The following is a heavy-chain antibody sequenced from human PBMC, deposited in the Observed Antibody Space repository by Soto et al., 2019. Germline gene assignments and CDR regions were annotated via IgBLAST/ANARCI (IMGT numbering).Heavy chain of an antibody. CDR2: IYSGGST. CDR3: ARSDPERNTMIVVAGPGTFDI. Sequence: GGSLRLSCAASGFTVSSNYMSWVRQAPGKGLEWVSVIYSGGSTYYADSVKGRFTISRDNSKNTLYLQMNSLRAEDTAVYYCARSDPERNTMIVVAGPGTFDIWGQGTMVTVSS. V-gene: IGHV3-53*01. CDR1: GFTVSSNY. D-gene: IGHD3-22*01. J-gene: IGHJ3*02.